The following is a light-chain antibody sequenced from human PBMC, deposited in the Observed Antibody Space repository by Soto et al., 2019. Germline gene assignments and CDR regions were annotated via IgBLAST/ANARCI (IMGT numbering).Light chain of an antibody. CDR2: EVS. CDR3: NSYTSGSTYV. Sequence: QSVLTQPASVSGSPGQSITISCTGTSSDVGGYTYVSWYQQHPGKAPKLIIYEVSNRPSGVSNRFSGSRSGNTASLTISGLQAEDEADYYCNSYTSGSTYVFGTGTKV. V-gene: IGLV2-14*01. CDR1: SSDVGGYTY. J-gene: IGLJ1*01.